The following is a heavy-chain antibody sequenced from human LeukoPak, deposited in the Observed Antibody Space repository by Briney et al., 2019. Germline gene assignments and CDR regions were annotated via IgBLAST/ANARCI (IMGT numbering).Heavy chain of an antibody. Sequence: GGSLRLSCAASGFTFSSYAMSWVRQAPGKGLEWVANIKQDGSEQYYADSVKGRFTISRDNAKNSLYLQMNTLRPEDTAVYYCARERQNKDFWSGGDYWGQGTLVTVSS. D-gene: IGHD3-3*01. V-gene: IGHV3-7*01. CDR3: ARERQNKDFWSGGDY. CDR2: IKQDGSEQ. J-gene: IGHJ4*02. CDR1: GFTFSSYA.